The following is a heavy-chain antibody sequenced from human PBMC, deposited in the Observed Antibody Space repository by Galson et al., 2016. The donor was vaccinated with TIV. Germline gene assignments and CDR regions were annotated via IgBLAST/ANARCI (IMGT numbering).Heavy chain of an antibody. Sequence: SVKVSCKASGYSFINYYITWVRQAPGQGLEWMGWISGYNDNTNYTLKFQGRLTMTTDTYTSTSYMELRSLRSEDTAVYYCARDQKYSGNDLHYWGQGTLVTVSS. J-gene: IGHJ4*02. D-gene: IGHD5-12*01. CDR2: ISGYNDNT. CDR1: GYSFINYY. CDR3: ARDQKYSGNDLHY. V-gene: IGHV1-18*01.